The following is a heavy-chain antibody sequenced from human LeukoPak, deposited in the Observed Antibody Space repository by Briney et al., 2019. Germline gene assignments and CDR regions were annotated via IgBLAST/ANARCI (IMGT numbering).Heavy chain of an antibody. CDR3: AHTTYIGFRNSLQDALDI. Sequence: SGPTLVKPTQTLTLTCTFSGFSLSTSGVGVGWIRQPPGKALEWLALIYWDDDKCYSPSLKSRLTIAKDTSKNQVILTMTNMDPVDTATYYCAHTTYIGFRNSLQDALDIWGQGTMVTVSS. V-gene: IGHV2-5*02. CDR1: GFSLSTSGVG. J-gene: IGHJ3*02. D-gene: IGHD1-14*01. CDR2: IYWDDDK.